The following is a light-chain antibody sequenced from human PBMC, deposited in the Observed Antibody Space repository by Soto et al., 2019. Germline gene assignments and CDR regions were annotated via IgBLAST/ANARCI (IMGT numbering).Light chain of an antibody. J-gene: IGKJ1*01. V-gene: IGKV4-1*01. CDR2: WAS. Sequence: DILMIQSPASLDVSLAETATITCKYIQSVLSSSNNKNSLAWYQQKPGQPPKVLIYWASTRESGVPDRFSGSGSGTDFTLTISSLQAEDVAVYYGQQYYSTPRTVGQGTKVDIK. CDR3: QQYYSTPRT. CDR1: QSVLSSSNNKNS.